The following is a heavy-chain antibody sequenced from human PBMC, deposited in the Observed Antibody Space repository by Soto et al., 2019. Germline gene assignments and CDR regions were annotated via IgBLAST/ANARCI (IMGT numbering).Heavy chain of an antibody. D-gene: IGHD4-4*01. V-gene: IGHV3-23*01. CDR1: GFTCDNYG. J-gene: IGHJ6*02. CDR2: ITGAGGST. Sequence: GWSLRLSCAASGFTCDNYGMSWVRQAPGKGLEWIGAITGAGGSTYNADSVKGRFTISRDNSKKTVYLQVDSLRVEDTAVYYCAKGHSDSFGNYDYFGMDVWGQGTTVTVSS. CDR3: AKGHSDSFGNYDYFGMDV.